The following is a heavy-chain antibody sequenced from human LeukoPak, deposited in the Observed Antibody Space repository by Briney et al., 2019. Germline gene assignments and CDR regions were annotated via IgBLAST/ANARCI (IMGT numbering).Heavy chain of an antibody. J-gene: IGHJ4*02. CDR1: GFTFSSYA. V-gene: IGHV3-23*01. CDR2: ISGSGGST. D-gene: IGHD3-9*01. CDR3: AKDFGIFWGIDY. Sequence: GGSLRLSCAASGFTFSSYAMSWVRQAPGKGLERVSAISGSGGSTYYADSVKGRFTISRDNSKNTLYLQMNSLRAEDTAVYYCAKDFGIFWGIDYWGQGTLVTVSS.